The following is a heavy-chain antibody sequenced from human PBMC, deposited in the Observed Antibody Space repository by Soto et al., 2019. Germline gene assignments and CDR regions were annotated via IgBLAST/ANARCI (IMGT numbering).Heavy chain of an antibody. Sequence: QVQLQESGPGLVKPLETLSITCAVSGGSITGFYWSWIRQPPGKGLEWIGYIYYNGATNYNPSLKSRVTMSVDTSKNQLSLKLDSVTAADTAVYYCARDRRNSGYLTPRFSGGMDAWGQGTTVTVSS. CDR2: IYYNGAT. CDR3: ARDRRNSGYLTPRFSGGMDA. CDR1: GGSITGFY. V-gene: IGHV4-59*01. D-gene: IGHD3-22*01. J-gene: IGHJ6*02.